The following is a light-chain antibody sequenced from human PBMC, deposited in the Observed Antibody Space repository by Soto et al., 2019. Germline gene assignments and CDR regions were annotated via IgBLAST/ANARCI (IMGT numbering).Light chain of an antibody. Sequence: EIVMTQSPATLSVSPGERATLSCRASQRVSSNVAWYQQKPGQAPRLLIYDASTRATGIPARFSGSGSGTEFTLTISSLQSEDFALYYCQHYNNWPYTFGQGTKLEIK. V-gene: IGKV3-15*01. CDR2: DAS. CDR1: QRVSSN. J-gene: IGKJ2*01. CDR3: QHYNNWPYT.